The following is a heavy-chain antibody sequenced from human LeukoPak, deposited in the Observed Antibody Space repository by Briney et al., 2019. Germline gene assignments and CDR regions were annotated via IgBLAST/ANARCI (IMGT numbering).Heavy chain of an antibody. Sequence: PGGSLRLSCAASGFTFSSNAMHWVRQAPGKGLEWVAVISYDGTNKYYADSVKGRFTISRDNSKNTLYLQMNSLRAEDTAVYYCAREDDYGEYYFDYWGQGTLVTVSS. CDR2: ISYDGTNK. V-gene: IGHV3-30*04. D-gene: IGHD4-17*01. CDR1: GFTFSSNA. J-gene: IGHJ4*02. CDR3: AREDDYGEYYFDY.